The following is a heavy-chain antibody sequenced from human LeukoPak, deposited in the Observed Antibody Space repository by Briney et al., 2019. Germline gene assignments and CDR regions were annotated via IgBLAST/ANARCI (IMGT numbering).Heavy chain of an antibody. CDR1: GDSVSSNSAA. V-gene: IGHV6-1*01. J-gene: IGHJ5*02. CDR3: ARALYNWNDENWFDP. Sequence: SQTLSLTCAISGDSVSSNSAAWNWIRQSPSRGLEWLGRTYYRSKWYNDYAVSVKSRITINPDTSKNQFSLQLNSVTPEDTAVYSCARALYNWNDENWFDPGGKEPLVPVSS. CDR2: TYYRSKWYN. D-gene: IGHD1-1*01.